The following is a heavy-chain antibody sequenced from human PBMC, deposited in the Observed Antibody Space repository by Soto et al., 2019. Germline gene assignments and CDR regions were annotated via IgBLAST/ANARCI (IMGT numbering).Heavy chain of an antibody. CDR1: GYTFTGYY. J-gene: IGHJ6*02. V-gene: IGHV1-2*04. D-gene: IGHD2-15*01. Sequence: GASVKVSCKASGYTFTGYYMHWVRQAPGQGLEWMGWINPNSGGTNYAQKFQGWVTMTRDTSISTVYMELSRLRSDDTAVYYCARESIVVVVAATRYGMDVWGQGTTVTVSS. CDR3: ARESIVVVVAATRYGMDV. CDR2: INPNSGGT.